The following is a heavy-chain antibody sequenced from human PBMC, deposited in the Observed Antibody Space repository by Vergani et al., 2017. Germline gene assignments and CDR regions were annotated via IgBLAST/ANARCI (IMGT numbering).Heavy chain of an antibody. D-gene: IGHD2-2*01. CDR1: GGSISSGSYY. V-gene: IGHV4-61*02. CDR2: IYTSGST. J-gene: IGHJ4*02. Sequence: QVQLQESGPGLVKPSQTLSLTCTVSGGSISSGSYYWSWIRQPAGKGLEWIGRIYTSGSTNYNPSLKSRVTISVDTSKNQFSLKLSAVTAADTAVYYCARSGYCSSTSCDELDYWGQGTLVTVSS. CDR3: ARSGYCSSTSCDELDY.